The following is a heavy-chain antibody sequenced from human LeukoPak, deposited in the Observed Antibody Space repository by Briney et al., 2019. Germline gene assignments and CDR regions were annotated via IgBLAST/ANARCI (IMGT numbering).Heavy chain of an antibody. V-gene: IGHV3-15*01. J-gene: IGHJ4*02. D-gene: IGHD1-26*01. CDR2: IKSKTDGGTT. CDR3: TTSPVGATKLGY. CDR1: GFTFSSYS. Sequence: GGALRLFCAASGFTFSSYSLNCVRGAAPRALEWVGRIKSKTDGGTTDYAAPVKGRFTISRDDSKNTLYLQMNSLKTEDTAVYYCTTSPVGATKLGYWGQGTLVTVSS.